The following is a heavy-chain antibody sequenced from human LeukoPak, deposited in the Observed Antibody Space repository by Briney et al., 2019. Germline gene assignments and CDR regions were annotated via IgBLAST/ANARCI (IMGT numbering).Heavy chain of an antibody. CDR3: ARYCNGGSCVDY. J-gene: IGHJ4*02. D-gene: IGHD2-15*01. CDR2: INPNSGGT. CDR1: GYTFTGYY. Sequence: ASVKMSCKASGYTFTGYYMHWVRQAPGQGLKWMGWINPNSGGTNYAQKFQGRVTVTRDTSIRTAYMELSRLRSDDTAVYYCARYCNGGSCVDYWGQGTLVTVSS. V-gene: IGHV1-2*02.